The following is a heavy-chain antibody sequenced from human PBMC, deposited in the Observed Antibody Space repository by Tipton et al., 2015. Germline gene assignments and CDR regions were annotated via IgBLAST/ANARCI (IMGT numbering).Heavy chain of an antibody. CDR3: ARARGRHGGLFDS. D-gene: IGHD4-23*01. V-gene: IGHV4-59*01. J-gene: IGHJ4*02. Sequence: LVKPTQTLSLTCTVSSDSINKYYWSWIRQPPGKELQWIGYIQYSGGTNYNPSLESRVSMSVDTSKTQFSLEMRSVTATDTAVYYCARARGRHGGLFDSWGQGTLVTVSS. CDR1: SDSINKYY. CDR2: IQYSGGT.